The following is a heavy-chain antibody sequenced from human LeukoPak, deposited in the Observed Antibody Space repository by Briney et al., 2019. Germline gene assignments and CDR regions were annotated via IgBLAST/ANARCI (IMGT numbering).Heavy chain of an antibody. Sequence: PGGSLRLSCAASGFTFSSYSMNWVRQAPGKGLEWVSSISSSSSYIYYADSVKGRFTISRDNAKNSLYLQMNSLRAEDTAVYYCARARLSGWYYYFDYWGQGTLVTVSS. V-gene: IGHV3-21*01. J-gene: IGHJ4*02. D-gene: IGHD6-19*01. CDR3: ARARLSGWYYYFDY. CDR2: ISSSSSYI. CDR1: GFTFSSYS.